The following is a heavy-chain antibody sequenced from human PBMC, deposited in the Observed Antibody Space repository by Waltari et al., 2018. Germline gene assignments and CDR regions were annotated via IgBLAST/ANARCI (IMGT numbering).Heavy chain of an antibody. Sequence: QVHLKASGPALVKPSETLSLTCTVSGCSISVFYWSWIRQPAGKGLEWVGRASASGSTNYNPSLKSRITMAADTSRNQFSLTLTDVTAADTAMYYCVREKGGLGGWFDPWGQGIQVTVSS. D-gene: IGHD2-15*01. CDR3: VREKGGLGGWFDP. J-gene: IGHJ5*02. CDR1: GCSISVFY. V-gene: IGHV4-4*07. CDR2: ASASGST.